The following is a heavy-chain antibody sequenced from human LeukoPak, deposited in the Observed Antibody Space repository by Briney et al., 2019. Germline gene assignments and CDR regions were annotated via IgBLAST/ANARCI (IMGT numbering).Heavy chain of an antibody. CDR2: ISGSGGNT. CDR1: GFTFRSYG. Sequence: PGGSLRLSCAASGFTFRSYGMSWVRQAPGKGLECVSVISGSGGNTYYADSVKGRFTISRDNSKNTLFLQMNSLRAEDTAVYYCAKDVYGGNSGTLDYWGQGTLVTVSS. D-gene: IGHD4-23*01. J-gene: IGHJ4*02. V-gene: IGHV3-23*01. CDR3: AKDVYGGNSGTLDY.